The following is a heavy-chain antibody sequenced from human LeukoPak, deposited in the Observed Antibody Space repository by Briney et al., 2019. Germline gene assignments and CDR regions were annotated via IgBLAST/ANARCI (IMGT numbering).Heavy chain of an antibody. CDR3: ARGQGYYGSGSYYNWFDP. D-gene: IGHD3-10*01. J-gene: IGHJ5*02. CDR1: GGTFSSYA. Sequence: SVKVSCKASGGTFSSYAISWVRQAPGQGLEWMGGIIPIFGTANYAQKFQGRVTITTDESTSTAYMELSSLRSEDTAVYYCARGQGYYGSGSYYNWFDPWGQGTLVTVSS. V-gene: IGHV1-69*05. CDR2: IIPIFGTA.